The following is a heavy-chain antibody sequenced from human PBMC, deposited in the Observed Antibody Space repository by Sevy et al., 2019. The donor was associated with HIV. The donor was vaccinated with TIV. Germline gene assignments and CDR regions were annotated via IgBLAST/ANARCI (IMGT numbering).Heavy chain of an antibody. CDR3: ARSPPVVVVPGAPSWFDP. J-gene: IGHJ5*02. CDR1: VGSFGGYS. Sequence: SGTLSLPCAAQVGSFGGYSWNWIRHPPGNGLEWIGEINESGITYYNPSTKSRVTISVDTSKKQFSLKLNSVTAADTAVYFCARSPPVVVVPGAPSWFDPWGQRTLVTVSS. V-gene: IGHV4-34*01. CDR2: INESGIT. D-gene: IGHD2-2*01.